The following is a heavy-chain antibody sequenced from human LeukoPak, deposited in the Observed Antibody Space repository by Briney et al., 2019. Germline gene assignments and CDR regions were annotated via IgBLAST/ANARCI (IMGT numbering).Heavy chain of an antibody. D-gene: IGHD6-13*01. CDR2: ISYDGSNK. Sequence: GGSLRLSCAASGFSFSSYVMHWVRQAPGKGLEWVAVISYDGSNKYYADPVKGRFTISRDNAKNSLYLQMNSLREEDTAVYYCGGEFSSSPASMDVWGQGASVTVSS. CDR1: GFSFSSYV. J-gene: IGHJ6*02. V-gene: IGHV3-30-3*01. CDR3: GGEFSSSPASMDV.